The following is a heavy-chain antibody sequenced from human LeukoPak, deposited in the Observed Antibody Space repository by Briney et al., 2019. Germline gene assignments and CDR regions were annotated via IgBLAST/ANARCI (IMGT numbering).Heavy chain of an antibody. D-gene: IGHD2-2*01. V-gene: IGHV4-59*08. Sequence: SETLSLTCTVSGGSISSYYWSWIRQPPGKGLEWIGYIYYSGSTNYNPSLKSRVTISVDTSKNQFSPNLSSVTAADTAVYYCARQATRSTAAMYYYYYGMDVWGQGTTVTVSS. J-gene: IGHJ6*02. CDR1: GGSISSYY. CDR2: IYYSGST. CDR3: ARQATRSTAAMYYYYYGMDV.